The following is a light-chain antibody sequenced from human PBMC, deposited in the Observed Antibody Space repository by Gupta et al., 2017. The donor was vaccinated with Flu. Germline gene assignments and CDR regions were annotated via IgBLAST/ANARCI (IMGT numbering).Light chain of an antibody. J-gene: IGKJ2*01. CDR1: QSIRNSY. Sequence: EIVLTQSPGTLSLSPGERATLSCRASQSIRNSYLAWYQQKRGQAPRLLIYGASNRAPGISDRFSGSGSGTDFTLTISRLEPEDFAVYSCQQYDNLPRTFGQGTKLEIK. CDR2: GAS. V-gene: IGKV3-20*01. CDR3: QQYDNLPRT.